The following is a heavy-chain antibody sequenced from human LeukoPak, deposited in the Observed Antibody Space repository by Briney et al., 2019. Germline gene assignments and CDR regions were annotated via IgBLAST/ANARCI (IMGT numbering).Heavy chain of an antibody. V-gene: IGHV3-7*04. CDR2: IKQDGSEK. Sequence: GGSLRLSCAASGFTFSRFWMSWVRQAPGKGLEWVANIKQDGSEKYYVDSVKGRFTISRDNAKNSLYLQMSSLRAEDTAVFYCARDGTYTDYDPDFDIWGQGTLVTVSS. J-gene: IGHJ4*02. CDR1: GFTFSRFW. D-gene: IGHD5-12*01. CDR3: ARDGTYTDYDPDFDI.